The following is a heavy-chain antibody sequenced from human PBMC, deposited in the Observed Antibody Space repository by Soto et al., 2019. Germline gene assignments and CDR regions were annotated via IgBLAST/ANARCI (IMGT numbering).Heavy chain of an antibody. J-gene: IGHJ6*02. CDR3: ARLYYDSSGYYVTPSSYYHGMDV. CDR2: ISAYNGNT. Sequence: ASVKVSCKASGYTFTSYGISWVRQAPGQGREWMGWISAYNGNTNYAQKLQGRVTMTTDTSTSTAYMELRSLRSDDTAVYYCARLYYDSSGYYVTPSSYYHGMDVWGQGTTVTVSS. CDR1: GYTFTSYG. V-gene: IGHV1-18*01. D-gene: IGHD3-22*01.